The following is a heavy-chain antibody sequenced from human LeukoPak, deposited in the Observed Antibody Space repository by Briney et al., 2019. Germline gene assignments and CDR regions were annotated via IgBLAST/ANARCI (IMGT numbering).Heavy chain of an antibody. V-gene: IGHV4-39*07. D-gene: IGHD3-10*01. J-gene: IGHJ5*02. CDR3: ARDGGSGRGWFDP. Sequence: PSETLSLTCAVPGGSISSNSYYWGWIRQPPGKGLEWIGSIYYSGSTYYNPSLKSRVTISVDTSKNQFSLKLSSVTAADTAVYYCARDGGSGRGWFDPWGQGTLVTVSS. CDR2: IYYSGST. CDR1: GGSISSNSYY.